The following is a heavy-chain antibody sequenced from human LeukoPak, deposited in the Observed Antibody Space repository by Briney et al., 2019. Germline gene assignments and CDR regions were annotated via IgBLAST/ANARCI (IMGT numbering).Heavy chain of an antibody. D-gene: IGHD6-19*01. Sequence: GGSLRLSCAASGFTFSNAWMSWVRQAPGKGLEWVGRIKSKTDGGTTDYAAPVKGRFTISRDDSKNTLYLQMNSLKTEDTAVYYCAKDLEQWLVRRGFDYWGQGTLVTVSS. J-gene: IGHJ4*02. CDR3: AKDLEQWLVRRGFDY. V-gene: IGHV3-15*01. CDR2: IKSKTDGGTT. CDR1: GFTFSNAW.